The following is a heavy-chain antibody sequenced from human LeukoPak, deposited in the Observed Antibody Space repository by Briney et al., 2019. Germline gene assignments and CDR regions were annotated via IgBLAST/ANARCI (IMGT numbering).Heavy chain of an antibody. J-gene: IGHJ4*02. CDR2: IYHSGST. CDR1: GYSISSGYY. D-gene: IGHD6-13*01. Sequence: SETLSLTCAVSGYSISSGYYWGWIRQPPGKGLEWIGSIYHSGSTYYNPSLKSRVTISVDTSKNQFSLKLSSVTAADTAVYYCATTIAAAGIFGYWGQGTLVTVSS. CDR3: ATTIAAAGIFGY. V-gene: IGHV4-38-2*01.